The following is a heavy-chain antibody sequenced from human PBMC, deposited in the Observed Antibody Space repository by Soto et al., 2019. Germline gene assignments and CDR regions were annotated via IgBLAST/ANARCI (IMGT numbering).Heavy chain of an antibody. CDR1: GGTFSSYT. J-gene: IGHJ4*02. Sequence: QVQLVQSGAEVKKPGSSVKVSCKASGGTFSSYTISWVRQAPGQGLEWMGRIIPILGIANYAQKFQGRVTITADKSTSTAYMELSSLRSEDTAVYYCAREGEYSGDATLDYWGQGTLVTVSS. V-gene: IGHV1-69*08. CDR2: IIPILGIA. D-gene: IGHD5-12*01. CDR3: AREGEYSGDATLDY.